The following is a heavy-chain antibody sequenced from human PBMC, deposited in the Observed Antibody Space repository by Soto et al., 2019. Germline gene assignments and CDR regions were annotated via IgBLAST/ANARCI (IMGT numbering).Heavy chain of an antibody. D-gene: IGHD6-19*01. CDR1: GGSISSDDYY. CDR2: IFYSAST. J-gene: IGHJ4*02. V-gene: IGHV4-31*03. Sequence: SETLSLTCTVSGGSISSDDYYWSWIRQHPGKGLEWIGYIFYSASTYYNPSLKSRVSISVDTSRNHFSLKLNSVTAADTAVYYCARAQAVAGTFCFDYWGRGTLVTVS. CDR3: ARAQAVAGTFCFDY.